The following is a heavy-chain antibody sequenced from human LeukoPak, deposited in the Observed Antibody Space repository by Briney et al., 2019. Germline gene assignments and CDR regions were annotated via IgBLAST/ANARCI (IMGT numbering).Heavy chain of an antibody. CDR1: GFTFTNYA. CDR2: ISGSGGST. Sequence: GGSLRLSCAASGFTFTNYAMSWVRQAPGKGLEWVSAISGSGGSTYYADSVKGRFTISRDNSKNTLYLQMNSLRAEDTAVYYCAKQRGDYGGILFDYWGQGTLVTVSS. V-gene: IGHV3-23*01. CDR3: AKQRGDYGGILFDY. D-gene: IGHD4-23*01. J-gene: IGHJ4*02.